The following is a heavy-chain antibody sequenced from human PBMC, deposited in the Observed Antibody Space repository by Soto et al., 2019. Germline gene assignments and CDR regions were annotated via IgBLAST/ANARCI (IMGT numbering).Heavy chain of an antibody. Sequence: QVQLQQWGAGLLKPSETLSLTCAVYGGSFSGYYWSWIRQPPGKGLEWIGEINHSGSTNYNPSLKRRVTISVDTSKNQFSLKLSSVTAADTAVYYCARAPPYGSGSYSDGNPHWFDPWGQGTLVTVSS. D-gene: IGHD3-10*01. CDR1: GGSFSGYY. CDR3: ARAPPYGSGSYSDGNPHWFDP. V-gene: IGHV4-34*01. J-gene: IGHJ5*02. CDR2: INHSGST.